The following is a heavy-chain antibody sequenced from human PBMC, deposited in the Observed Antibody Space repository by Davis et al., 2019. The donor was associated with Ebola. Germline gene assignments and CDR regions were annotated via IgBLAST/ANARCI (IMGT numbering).Heavy chain of an antibody. J-gene: IGHJ5*02. CDR3: ARVVIPGWFDP. V-gene: IGHV4-61*08. CDR2: INHSGST. D-gene: IGHD2-21*01. Sequence: PSETLSLTCTVSGGSISSGGYYWSWIRQHPGKGLEWIGEINHSGSTNYNPSLKSRVTISVDTSKNQFSLKLSSVTAADTAVYYCARVVIPGWFDPWGQGTLVTVSS. CDR1: GGSISSGGYY.